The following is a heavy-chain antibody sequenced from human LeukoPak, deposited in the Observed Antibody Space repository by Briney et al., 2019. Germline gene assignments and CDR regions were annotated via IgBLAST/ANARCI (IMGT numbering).Heavy chain of an antibody. CDR3: ARGEDIVTTIFAFDT. CDR1: GFTFSSYS. Sequence: GGSLRLSCAASGFTFSSYSMNWVRQAPGKGLEWVSSISSSSSYIYYADSVKGRFTISRDNAKNSLYLQMNSLRAEDTAVYYCARGEDIVTTIFAFDTWGQGTMVTVSS. J-gene: IGHJ3*02. V-gene: IGHV3-21*01. D-gene: IGHD5-12*01. CDR2: ISSSSSYI.